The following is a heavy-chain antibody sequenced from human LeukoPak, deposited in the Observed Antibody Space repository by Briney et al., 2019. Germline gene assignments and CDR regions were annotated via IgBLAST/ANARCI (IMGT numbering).Heavy chain of an antibody. D-gene: IGHD6-13*01. CDR3: ARDMLLVSSSTFFDY. J-gene: IGHJ4*02. CDR1: GFPFTPYT. CDR2: MSTSGTYT. V-gene: IGHV3-21*04. Sequence: GGCLRLSCAASGFPFTPYTMNWIRQAPGKGLEWVASMSTSGTYTYYADSVKGRFTVSRDNAKNSLYLQMNSLRAEDTAVYYCARDMLLVSSSTFFDYWGQETLVTVSS.